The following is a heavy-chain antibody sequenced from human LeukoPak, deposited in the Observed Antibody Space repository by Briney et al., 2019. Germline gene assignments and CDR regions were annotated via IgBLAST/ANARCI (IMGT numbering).Heavy chain of an antibody. J-gene: IGHJ4*02. CDR3: ARGLAAAGTSYFDY. D-gene: IGHD6-13*01. V-gene: IGHV4-59*01. CDR1: GGFINSYY. Sequence: PSETLSLTCTVSGGFINSYYWSWIRQPPGKGLEWIGYIYYSGSTNYSPSLKGRVTISVDTSKNQFSLKLSSVTAADTAVYYCARGLAAAGTSYFDYWGQGTLVTVSS. CDR2: IYYSGST.